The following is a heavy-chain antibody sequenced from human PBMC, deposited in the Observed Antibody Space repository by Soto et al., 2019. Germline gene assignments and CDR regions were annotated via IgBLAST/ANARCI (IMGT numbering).Heavy chain of an antibody. Sequence: GGSLRLSCAASGFTFSSYAMHWVRQAPGKGLEYVSAISSNGGSTYYANSVKGRFTISRDNSKNTLYLQMGSLRAEDMAVYYCARSGGTGTTWEVPFDYWGQGTLVTVSS. D-gene: IGHD1-7*01. CDR1: GFTFSSYA. V-gene: IGHV3-64*01. CDR3: ARSGGTGTTWEVPFDY. J-gene: IGHJ4*02. CDR2: ISSNGGST.